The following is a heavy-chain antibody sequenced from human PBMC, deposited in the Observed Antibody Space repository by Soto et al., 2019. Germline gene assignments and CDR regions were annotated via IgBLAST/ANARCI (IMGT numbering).Heavy chain of an antibody. CDR3: ARSDFNPPTMVLRPRTDYYYYGMDV. V-gene: IGHV1-18*04. Sequence: XSVKASCKASVYTLPGYGITWVRQAPGQGLEWMGWISAYNGNTNYAQKLQGRVTMTTGTSTSTAYMELRSLRSDDTAVYYCARSDFNPPTMVLRPRTDYYYYGMDVWGQGPTVTVSS. CDR1: VYTLPGYG. D-gene: IGHD3-10*01. CDR2: ISAYNGNT. J-gene: IGHJ6*02.